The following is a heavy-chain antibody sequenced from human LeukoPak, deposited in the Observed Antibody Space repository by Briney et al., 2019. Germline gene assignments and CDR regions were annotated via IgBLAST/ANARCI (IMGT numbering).Heavy chain of an antibody. CDR2: INHSGST. CDR1: GGSFSGYY. V-gene: IGHV4-34*01. D-gene: IGHD3-9*01. J-gene: IGHJ4*02. Sequence: SSETLSLTCAVYGGSFSGYYWSWIRQPPGKGLEWIGEINHSGSTNYNPSLKSRVTISVDTSKNQFSLKLSSVTAADTAVYYCARHDDILTGFDYWGQGTLVTVSS. CDR3: ARHDDILTGFDY.